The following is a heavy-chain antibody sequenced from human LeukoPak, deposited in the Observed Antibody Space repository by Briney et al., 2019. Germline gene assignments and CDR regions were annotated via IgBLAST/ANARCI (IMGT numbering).Heavy chain of an antibody. CDR3: AKDAYYYDSSGYLDY. CDR2: INSDGSST. Sequence: GGSLRLSCAASGFTFSSYWMHWVRQAPGKGLVWVSRINSDGSSTSYADSVKGRFTISRDNSKNTLYLQMNSLRAEDTAVYYCAKDAYYYDSSGYLDYWGQRTLVTVSS. V-gene: IGHV3-74*01. D-gene: IGHD3-22*01. CDR1: GFTFSSYW. J-gene: IGHJ4*02.